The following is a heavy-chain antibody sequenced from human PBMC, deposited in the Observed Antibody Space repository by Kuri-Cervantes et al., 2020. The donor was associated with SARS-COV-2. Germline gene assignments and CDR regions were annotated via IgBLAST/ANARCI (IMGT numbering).Heavy chain of an antibody. J-gene: IGHJ4*02. Sequence: GGSLRLSCAASGFTFSSYAMHWVRQAPGKGLEWVAVISYDGSNKYYADSVKGRFTISRDNSKNTLYLQMNSLRAEDTAVYYCARVLTPLLKCYYDSSGYFDYWGQGTLVTVSS. CDR2: ISYDGSNK. D-gene: IGHD3-22*01. CDR1: GFTFSSYA. V-gene: IGHV3-30-3*01. CDR3: ARVLTPLLKCYYDSSGYFDY.